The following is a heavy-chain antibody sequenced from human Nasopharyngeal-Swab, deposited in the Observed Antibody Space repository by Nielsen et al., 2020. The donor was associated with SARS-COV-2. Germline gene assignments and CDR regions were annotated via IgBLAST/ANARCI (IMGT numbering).Heavy chain of an antibody. CDR1: GDSITNYY. D-gene: IGHD1-26*01. V-gene: IGHV4-59*01. J-gene: IGHJ4*02. CDR2: FYYSGST. CDR3: ARWSTISRFFDF. Sequence: SETLSLTCTVSGDSITNYYWSWIRQPPGKELEWIGNFYYSGSTNYSHSLKSRVTISADTSKNQFSLKLTTVTAADTAVYYCARWSTISRFFDFWGQGTQVTVSS.